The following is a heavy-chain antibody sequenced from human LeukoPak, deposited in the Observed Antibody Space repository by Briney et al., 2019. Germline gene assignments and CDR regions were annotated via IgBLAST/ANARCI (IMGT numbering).Heavy chain of an antibody. J-gene: IGHJ3*02. CDR2: IGTTGDT. Sequence: GGSLRLSCAASGFTFSDYDMHWVRQTTGEGLEWVSHIGTTGDTHYSDSVKGRFTISRENAKNSLYLQMNSLRAVDTAVYYCARDRRADYGRNNDCFDIRGQGTVVTVSS. V-gene: IGHV3-13*01. D-gene: IGHD4-23*01. CDR1: GFTFSDYD. CDR3: ARDRRADYGRNNDCFDI.